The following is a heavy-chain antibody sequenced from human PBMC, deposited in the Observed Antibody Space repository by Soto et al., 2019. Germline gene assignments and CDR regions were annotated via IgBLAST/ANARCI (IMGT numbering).Heavy chain of an antibody. J-gene: IGHJ4*02. CDR3: AKREGNTYGLFH. Sequence: EVQLVESWGGLVQPGGSLRLSCAASGFSFSSYWIHWVRQAPGKGLVWVSRIKTDGSSTDYADSVKGRFTISRDNAKNTLYLQMNSLSAEDTAVYYCAKREGNTYGLFHWGQGTLVTVSS. CDR1: GFSFSSYW. D-gene: IGHD5-18*01. V-gene: IGHV3-74*01. CDR2: IKTDGSST.